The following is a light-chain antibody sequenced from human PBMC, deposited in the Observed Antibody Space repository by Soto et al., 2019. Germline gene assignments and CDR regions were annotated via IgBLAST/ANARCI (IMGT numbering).Light chain of an antibody. J-gene: IGLJ2*01. Sequence: QPVLTQSPSASASLGASVRLTCTLSSGHSSYAIAWHQQQPEKGPRYLMKLNGDGSHSKGDGIPDRFSGSSSGAERYLTISSLQSEDEADYYCQTWGTGVVLFGGGTKLTVL. CDR3: QTWGTGVVL. CDR1: SGHSSYA. CDR2: LNGDGSH. V-gene: IGLV4-69*01.